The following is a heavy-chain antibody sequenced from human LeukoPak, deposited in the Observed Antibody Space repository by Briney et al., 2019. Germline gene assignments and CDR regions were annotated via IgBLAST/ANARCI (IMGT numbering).Heavy chain of an antibody. CDR2: IYTSGST. Sequence: PSETLSLTCTVSGGSISSYYWSWIRQPAGKGLEWIGRIYTSGSTNYNPSLKSRVTMSVDTSKNQFSLKLSSVTAADTAVYYCARGVYNWNYEDAFDIWGQGTMVTVSS. D-gene: IGHD1-7*01. CDR1: GGSISSYY. V-gene: IGHV4-4*07. CDR3: ARGVYNWNYEDAFDI. J-gene: IGHJ3*02.